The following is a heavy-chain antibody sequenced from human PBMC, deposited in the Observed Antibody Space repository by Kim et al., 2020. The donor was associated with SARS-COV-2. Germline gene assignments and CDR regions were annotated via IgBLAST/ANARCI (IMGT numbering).Heavy chain of an antibody. D-gene: IGHD3-10*01. CDR2: INTNTGNP. Sequence: ASVKVSCKASGNTFSSYAMNWVRQAPGQGLEWMGWINTNTGNPTYSQGFTGRVVFSLDTSVSTTYLRITSLKSEDTAVYYCASSMVYGVISAFDLWGHGPVVTVSS. CDR3: ASSMVYGVISAFDL. V-gene: IGHV7-4-1*02. J-gene: IGHJ3*01. CDR1: GNTFSSYA.